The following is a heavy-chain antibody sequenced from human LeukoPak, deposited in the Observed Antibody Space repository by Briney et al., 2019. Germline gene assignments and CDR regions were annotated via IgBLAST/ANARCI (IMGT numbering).Heavy chain of an antibody. D-gene: IGHD2-15*01. V-gene: IGHV3-7*01. J-gene: IGHJ4*02. CDR2: IKEDAGEI. CDR3: VRDKVAGPTLFDY. Sequence: PGGSLRLSCAASGFTFSRCWMSWVRQVPGKGLEWVANIKEDAGEIYYVDSVKGRFTISRDNAKNSLYLQMDSLRAEDTAVYYCVRDKVAGPTLFDYWGQGTLVTVSS. CDR1: GFTFSRCW.